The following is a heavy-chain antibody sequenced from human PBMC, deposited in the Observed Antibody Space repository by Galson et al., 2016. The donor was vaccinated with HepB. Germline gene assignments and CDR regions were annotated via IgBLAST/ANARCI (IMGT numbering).Heavy chain of an antibody. CDR1: GGSFSGYS. V-gene: IGHV4-34*01. CDR3: ARGKAIKYSSSWYYFDY. Sequence: SETLSLTCAVYGGSFSGYSWSLIRQPPGKGLEWIGEINRSGRTNYNPSLKSRVTISVDTSKNQFSLKLSSVTAADTAVYYCARGKAIKYSSSWYYFDYWGQGTLVTVSS. J-gene: IGHJ4*02. D-gene: IGHD6-13*01. CDR2: INRSGRT.